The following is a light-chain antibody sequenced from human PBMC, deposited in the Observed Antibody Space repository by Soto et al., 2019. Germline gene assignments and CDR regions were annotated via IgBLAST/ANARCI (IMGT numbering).Light chain of an antibody. V-gene: IGKV3-15*01. CDR3: QQYNSWPRT. CDR1: QNVGSN. Sequence: EIVMTQSPATLSVSPGEXITISCRASQNVGSNLAWYQQTPGQAPSLLIYTTSSRAAGVPARFSGSGSGTEFTLTIDSLQSEDFVLYYCQQYNSWPRTFGQGTKVDIK. CDR2: TTS. J-gene: IGKJ1*01.